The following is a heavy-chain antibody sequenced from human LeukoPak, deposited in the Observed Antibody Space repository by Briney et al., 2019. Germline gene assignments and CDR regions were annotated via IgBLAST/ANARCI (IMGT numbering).Heavy chain of an antibody. Sequence: GGSLRLSCVASGFTFSSYSMNWVRQAPGKGLEWVPSISSTSNYIYYADSVKGRFTISRDNGKDSLYLRMNSLRVEDTAVYYCAREGSSSYYFDYWGQGTLVTVSS. D-gene: IGHD6-6*01. CDR3: AREGSSSYYFDY. CDR1: GFTFSSYS. J-gene: IGHJ4*02. V-gene: IGHV3-21*01. CDR2: ISSTSNYI.